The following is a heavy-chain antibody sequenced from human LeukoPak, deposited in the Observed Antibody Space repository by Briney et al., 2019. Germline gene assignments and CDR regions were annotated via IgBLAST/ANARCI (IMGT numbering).Heavy chain of an antibody. D-gene: IGHD3-22*01. CDR2: MNPNSGNT. V-gene: IGHV1-8*01. J-gene: IGHJ4*02. Sequence: ASVKVSCKASGYTFTSYDINWVRQATGQGREWMGWMNPNSGNTGYAQKFQGRVTMTRNTSISTAYMELSSLRSEDTAVYYCARLYDSSGYYAHDYWGQGTLVTVSS. CDR1: GYTFTSYD. CDR3: ARLYDSSGYYAHDY.